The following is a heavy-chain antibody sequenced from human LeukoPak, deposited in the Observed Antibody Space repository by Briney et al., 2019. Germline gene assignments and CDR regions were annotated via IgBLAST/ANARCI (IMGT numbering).Heavy chain of an antibody. CDR1: GYSFSDYW. CDR2: ISASGSDS. CDR3: ARRPSVTGAPFDY. D-gene: IGHD2-8*02. Sequence: GESLKISCRGSGYSFSDYWIGWVRQMPGEGLEWMGLISASGSDSRNSPSFQGQVTISVDKSINTAYLQWSSLRASDTAIYYCARRPSVTGAPFDYWGQEPWSPSPQ. J-gene: IGHJ4*01. V-gene: IGHV5-51*01.